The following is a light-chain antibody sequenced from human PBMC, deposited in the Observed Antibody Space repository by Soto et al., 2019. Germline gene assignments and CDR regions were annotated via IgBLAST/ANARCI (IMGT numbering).Light chain of an antibody. CDR3: QHYNDWPHTWT. V-gene: IGKV3-15*01. CDR1: QSVSSK. J-gene: IGKJ1*01. CDR2: GAS. Sequence: EIVMTQSPATLSVSPGERATLSCRTSQSVSSKLAWYQQKPGQAPRVLIYGASTRATGIPARFSGSGSGTEFTLTISSLQSEDFAVYYCQHYNDWPHTWTFGQGTRVEIK.